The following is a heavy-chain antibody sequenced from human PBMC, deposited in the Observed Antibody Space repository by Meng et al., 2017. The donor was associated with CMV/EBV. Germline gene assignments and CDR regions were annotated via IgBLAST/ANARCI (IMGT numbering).Heavy chain of an antibody. J-gene: IGHJ6*02. CDR3: ARDPEQLGGGYGMDV. CDR1: GGTFSSYA. Sequence: SVKVSCKASGGTFSSYAISWVRQAPGQGLEWMGGIIPILGIANYAQKFQGRVTITADKSTSTAYMELSSLRSDDTAVYYCARDPEQLGGGYGMDVWGQGTTVTVSS. V-gene: IGHV1-69*10. CDR2: IIPILGIA. D-gene: IGHD6-6*01.